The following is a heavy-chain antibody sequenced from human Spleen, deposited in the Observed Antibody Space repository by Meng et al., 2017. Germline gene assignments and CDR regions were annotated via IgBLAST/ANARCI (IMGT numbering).Heavy chain of an antibody. CDR3: ARDNRGVGGSYRGPYYYYGMDV. CDR2: STPIFGTA. CDR1: GGTFSSYA. J-gene: IGHJ6*02. D-gene: IGHD1-26*01. Sequence: SVKVSCKATGGTFSSYAISWVRQAPGQGLEWLGGSTPIFGTANYAQKFQGRVTLTTDESTSTAYMELSSLRSEDTAVCYCARDNRGVGGSYRGPYYYYGMDVWGQGTTVTVSS. V-gene: IGHV1-69*05.